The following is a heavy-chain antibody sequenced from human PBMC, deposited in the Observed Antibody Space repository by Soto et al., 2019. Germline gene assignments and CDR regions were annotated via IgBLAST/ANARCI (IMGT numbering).Heavy chain of an antibody. CDR1: GFTFSLYA. D-gene: IGHD5-18*01. CDR2: ISSNGGST. J-gene: IGHJ4*02. V-gene: IGHV3-64D*08. CDR3: VRDEGPGYSYGHWAY. Sequence: GGSLRLSCSASGFTFSLYAMHWVRQAPGKGLEYVSAISSNGGSTYYRNSVKGRFSISRGKSRNTLSLQMSGLREEDTAVYYCVRDEGPGYSYGHWAYWGQGTLVTVSS.